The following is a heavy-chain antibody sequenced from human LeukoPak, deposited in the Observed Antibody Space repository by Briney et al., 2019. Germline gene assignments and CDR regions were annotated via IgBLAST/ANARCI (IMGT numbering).Heavy chain of an antibody. CDR3: ARAPHFSESSGYYGFFQH. Sequence: SETLSLTCTVSGGSISSYYWSWIRQPPGKRLEWIGYIYYSGNTKYNPSLKSRVTISVDTSKNQFSLKLSSVTAADTAVYYCARAPHFSESSGYYGFFQHWGQGTLVTVSS. CDR1: GGSISSYY. J-gene: IGHJ1*01. D-gene: IGHD3-22*01. CDR2: IYYSGNT. V-gene: IGHV4-59*01.